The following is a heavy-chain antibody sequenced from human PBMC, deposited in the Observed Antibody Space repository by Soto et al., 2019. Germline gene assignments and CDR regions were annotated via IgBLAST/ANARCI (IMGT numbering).Heavy chain of an antibody. CDR3: ARSKKWLVLGFDP. D-gene: IGHD6-19*01. V-gene: IGHV4-59*01. CDR1: GGSISSYY. CDR2: IYYSGST. Sequence: SETLSLTCTVSGGSISSYYWSWIRQPPGKGLEWIGYIYYSGSTNYNPSLKSRVTISVDTSKNQFSLKLSSVTAADTAVYYCARSKKWLVLGFDPWGQGTLVTVSS. J-gene: IGHJ5*02.